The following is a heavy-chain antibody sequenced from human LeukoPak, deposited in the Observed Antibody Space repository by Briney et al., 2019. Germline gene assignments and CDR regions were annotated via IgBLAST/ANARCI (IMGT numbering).Heavy chain of an antibody. D-gene: IGHD6-13*01. J-gene: IGHJ4*02. CDR1: GYTFTSYG. V-gene: IGHV5-51*01. Sequence: KVSCKASGYTFTSYGISWVRQMPGKGLEWMGIIYPGDSDTRYSPSFQGQVTISADKSISTAYLQWSSLKASDTAMYYCARRRYSSSHIDYWGQGTLVTVSS. CDR2: IYPGDSDT. CDR3: ARRRYSSSHIDY.